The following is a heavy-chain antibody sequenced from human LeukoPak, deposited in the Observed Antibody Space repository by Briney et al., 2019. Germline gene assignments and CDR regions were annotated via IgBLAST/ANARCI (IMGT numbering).Heavy chain of an antibody. Sequence: GESLKISCKASGYKFTSYWIAWVRQIPGYGLEWMGSLYPIDYDKTYSPSFQGQVTMSADRSITTAYLQWSSLKASDTAMYYCVRQIIVPGTSRLRTFYAWGRGTLVSVSS. CDR3: VRQIIVPGTSRLRTFYA. CDR1: GYKFTSYW. CDR2: LYPIDYDK. D-gene: IGHD2-8*01. V-gene: IGHV5-51*01. J-gene: IGHJ5*01.